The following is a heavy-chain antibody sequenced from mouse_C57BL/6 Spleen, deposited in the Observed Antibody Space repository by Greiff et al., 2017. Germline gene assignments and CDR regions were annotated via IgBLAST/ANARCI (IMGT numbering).Heavy chain of an antibody. D-gene: IGHD1-1*01. CDR3: AREEDYYGSYCYFDD. Sequence: VQLQQSGPELVKPGASVKISCKASGYAFSSYWMNWVKQRPGKGLEWIGRIYPGDGDTNSNGKFKGKATLTADKSSSTAYMQLSSLTSEDSAVYFCAREEDYYGSYCYFDDWGKGTTVTVSS. J-gene: IGHJ1*03. CDR2: IYPGDGDT. V-gene: IGHV1-82*01. CDR1: GYAFSSYW.